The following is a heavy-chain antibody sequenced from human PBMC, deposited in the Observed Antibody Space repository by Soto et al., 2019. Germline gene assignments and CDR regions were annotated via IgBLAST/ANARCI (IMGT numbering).Heavy chain of an antibody. CDR1: SGSISSGRYF. Sequence: ASETLSLTCTVSSGSISSGRYFWSWVRHHPGKGLEWIGYIYNSGSTYFNPALESRVTISVDTSKNQFSLKLSSVTAADTAVYYCARDNYYDSSGIDYWGQGTLVTVSS. CDR3: ARDNYYDSSGIDY. J-gene: IGHJ4*02. V-gene: IGHV4-31*03. D-gene: IGHD3-22*01. CDR2: IYNSGST.